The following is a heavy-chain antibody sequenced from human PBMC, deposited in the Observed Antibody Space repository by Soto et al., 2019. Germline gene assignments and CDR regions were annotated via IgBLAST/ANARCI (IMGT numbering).Heavy chain of an antibody. V-gene: IGHV3-23*01. Sequence: GGSLRLSCAATGFTFSIYVMSWVRQAPGKGLEWVSAISGSGGSTYYADSVKGRFTISRDNSRNTVYLQMNSLRAEDTAVYYCAKPYTPGSYNFWGQGTLVTVSS. CDR2: ISGSGGST. CDR1: GFTFSIYV. D-gene: IGHD3-10*01. J-gene: IGHJ4*02. CDR3: AKPYTPGSYNF.